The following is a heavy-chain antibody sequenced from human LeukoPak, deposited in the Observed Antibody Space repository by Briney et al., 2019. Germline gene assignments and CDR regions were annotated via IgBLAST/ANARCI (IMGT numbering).Heavy chain of an antibody. CDR1: AGSISSDSYY. D-gene: IGHD2-15*01. V-gene: IGHV4-61*02. CDR3: ARAYQGWWLDP. J-gene: IGHJ5*02. CDR2: IYSSGST. Sequence: PSETLSLTCTVSAGSISSDSYYWAWIRQPAGKGVEWIGRIYSSGSTSYNPSLKSRVSISVDASRNQFSLKLSSVTAADTAIYFCARAYQGWWLDPWGQGTLVTVSS.